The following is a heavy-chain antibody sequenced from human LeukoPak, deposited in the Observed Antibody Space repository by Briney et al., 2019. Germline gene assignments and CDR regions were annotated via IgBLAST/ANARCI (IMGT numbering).Heavy chain of an antibody. Sequence: GGSLRLSCAASEFIFDEYAMHWVRQAPGKGLEWVSGISYGSDTIGYVDSVKGRFTISRDNAKNSLYLQMNSLRTDDTALYYCAKDRGGSSQLGDAFDVWGQGTMVSVSS. CDR1: EFIFDEYA. D-gene: IGHD2-15*01. CDR3: AKDRGGSSQLGDAFDV. J-gene: IGHJ3*01. CDR2: ISYGSDTI. V-gene: IGHV3-9*01.